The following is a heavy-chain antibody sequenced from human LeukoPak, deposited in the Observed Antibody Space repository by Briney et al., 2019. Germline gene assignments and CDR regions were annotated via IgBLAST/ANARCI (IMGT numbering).Heavy chain of an antibody. V-gene: IGHV1-69*13. Sequence: GASVKVSCKASGYTFSSYAISWVRQAPGQGLEWMGGIIPIFGTANYAQKFQGRVTITADESTSTAYMELSSLRSEDTAVYYCARSQLLSHWFDPWGQGTLVTVSS. J-gene: IGHJ5*02. CDR1: GYTFSSYA. D-gene: IGHD2-2*01. CDR2: IIPIFGTA. CDR3: ARSQLLSHWFDP.